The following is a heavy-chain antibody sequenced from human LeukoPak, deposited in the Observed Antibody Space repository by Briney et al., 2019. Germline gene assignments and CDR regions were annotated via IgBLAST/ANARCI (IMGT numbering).Heavy chain of an antibody. D-gene: IGHD3-22*01. CDR2: ISGSGGST. V-gene: IGHV3-23*01. CDR1: GSTFSSYA. J-gene: IGHJ4*02. CDR3: AKVGAGITMIVVVINYFDY. Sequence: GGSLRLSCAASGSTFSSYAMSWVRQAPGKGLEWVSAISGSGGSTYYADSVKGRFTISRDNSMNTLYLQMNSLRAEDTAVYYCAKVGAGITMIVVVINYFDYWGQGTLVTVSS.